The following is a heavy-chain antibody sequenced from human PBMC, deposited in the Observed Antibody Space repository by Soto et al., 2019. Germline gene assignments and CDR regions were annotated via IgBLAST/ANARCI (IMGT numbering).Heavy chain of an antibody. CDR1: GGTFSSYA. Sequence: SVKVSCKASGGTFSSYAISWVRQAPGQGLEWMGGIIPIFGTANYAQKFQGRVTITADESTSTAYMELSSLRSEDTAVYYCARVFGVIVVVPAAMGYYYYYGMDVGGQGTTVTVSS. CDR2: IIPIFGTA. V-gene: IGHV1-69*13. CDR3: ARVFGVIVVVPAAMGYYYYYGMDV. D-gene: IGHD2-2*01. J-gene: IGHJ6*02.